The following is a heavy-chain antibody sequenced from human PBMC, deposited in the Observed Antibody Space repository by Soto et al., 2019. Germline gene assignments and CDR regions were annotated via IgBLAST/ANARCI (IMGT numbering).Heavy chain of an antibody. J-gene: IGHJ4*02. Sequence: QVQLVQSGAEVKKPGASVKVSCKASGYTFTGYYMHWVRQAPGQGLEWMGWINPNSGGTNYAQKFQGWVTMTRDTSISTAYRGLSRLRADDTAVYYCAKAGSRDGYNPTAPDYWGQGTLVTVSS. V-gene: IGHV1-2*04. CDR3: AKAGSRDGYNPTAPDY. D-gene: IGHD3-10*01. CDR2: INPNSGGT. CDR1: GYTFTGYY.